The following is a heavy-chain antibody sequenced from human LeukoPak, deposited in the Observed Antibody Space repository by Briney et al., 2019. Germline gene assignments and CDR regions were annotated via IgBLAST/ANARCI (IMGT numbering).Heavy chain of an antibody. V-gene: IGHV3-53*01. Sequence: GGSLRLSCAASGFTVSSNYMSWVRQAPGKGLEWVSVIYSVGSTYYADSVKGRFTIPRDNSKNTLYLQMNSLRAEDTAVYYCATDKGGVGAFDYWGQGTLVTVSS. CDR1: GFTVSSNY. D-gene: IGHD1-26*01. CDR2: IYSVGST. CDR3: ATDKGGVGAFDY. J-gene: IGHJ4*02.